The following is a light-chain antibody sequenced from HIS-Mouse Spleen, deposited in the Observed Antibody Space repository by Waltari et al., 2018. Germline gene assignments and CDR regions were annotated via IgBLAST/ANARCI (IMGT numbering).Light chain of an antibody. CDR2: QDS. J-gene: IGLJ2*01. V-gene: IGLV3-1*01. CDR3: QAWDSSTDVV. CDR1: KLGDKY. Sequence: SYELTQPPSVSVSPGQTASITCSGDKLGDKYACWYQQKPGQSPVPVIYQDSKRPSGIPDRFSGANTGNRATLTISGTQAMDEGDYYCQAWDSSTDVVFGGGTKLTVL.